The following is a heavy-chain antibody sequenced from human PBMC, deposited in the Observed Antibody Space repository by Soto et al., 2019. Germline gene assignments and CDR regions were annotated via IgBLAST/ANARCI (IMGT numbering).Heavy chain of an antibody. CDR1: GDSVSSNSAA. J-gene: IGHJ4*02. V-gene: IGHV6-1*01. CDR2: TYFRSKWYN. Sequence: PSQTLSLTCVISGDSVSSNSAAWNWIRQSPIRGLEWLGRTYFRSKWYNDYAVSVKSRITINPDTSKNQFSLQLNSVTPEDTAVYYCARCTVMSRAWLDFEYWGQGTLVTVSS. D-gene: IGHD5-18*01. CDR3: ARCTVMSRAWLDFEY.